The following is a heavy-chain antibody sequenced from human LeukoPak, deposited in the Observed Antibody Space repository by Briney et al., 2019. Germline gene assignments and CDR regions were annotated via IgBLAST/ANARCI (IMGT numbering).Heavy chain of an antibody. J-gene: IGHJ4*02. CDR2: ISGSGGST. D-gene: IGHD3-22*01. Sequence: GGSLRPSCAASGFTFSSYAMSWVRQAPGKGLEWVSAISGSGGSTYYADSVKGRFTISRDNSKNTLYLQMNSLRAEDTAVYYCAKITYYYDSSDSRDYWGQGTLVTVSS. CDR3: AKITYYYDSSDSRDY. V-gene: IGHV3-23*01. CDR1: GFTFSSYA.